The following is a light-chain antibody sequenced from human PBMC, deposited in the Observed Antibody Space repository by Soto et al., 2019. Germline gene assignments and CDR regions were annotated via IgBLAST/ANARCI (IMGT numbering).Light chain of an antibody. CDR1: SSDIGGYTY. Sequence: QSALTQPPSSSGSPGQSVTISCTGTSSDIGGYTYVSWYQHHPGKAPKLMIYEVSKRPSGVPDRFSGSKSGNTASLTVSGLQAEDEADYYCTSYAGSNSYVFGTGTRSP. J-gene: IGLJ1*01. V-gene: IGLV2-8*01. CDR3: TSYAGSNSYV. CDR2: EVS.